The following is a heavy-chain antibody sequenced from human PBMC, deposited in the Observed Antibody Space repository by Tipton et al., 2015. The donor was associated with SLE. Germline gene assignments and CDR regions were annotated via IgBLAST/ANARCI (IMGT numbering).Heavy chain of an antibody. CDR2: MFSSGDT. D-gene: IGHD3-3*01. J-gene: IGHJ4*02. CDR1: GASIKSGSYF. V-gene: IGHV4-61*02. Sequence: TLSLTCTVSGASIKSGSYFWTWIRQPAGKGLEWIGRMFSSGDTNYNPSLKSRLTMSVDTSKNQFSLTVNSVTAADTAVYYCARDGNLYYDFWSGYRYFDYWGQGTLVTVSS. CDR3: ARDGNLYYDFWSGYRYFDY.